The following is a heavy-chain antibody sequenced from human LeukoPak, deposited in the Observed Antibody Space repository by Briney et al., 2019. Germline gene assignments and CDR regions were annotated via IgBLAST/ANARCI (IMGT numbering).Heavy chain of an antibody. D-gene: IGHD6-19*01. Sequence: GGFLRLSCAASGFTFSSYGMHWVRQAPGKGLEWVAFIRYDGSNKYYADSVKGRFTISRDNSKNTLYLQMNSLRAEDTAVYYCAKEGVSSGWYSPPDYWGQGTLVTVSS. CDR1: GFTFSSYG. CDR2: IRYDGSNK. J-gene: IGHJ4*02. CDR3: AKEGVSSGWYSPPDY. V-gene: IGHV3-30*02.